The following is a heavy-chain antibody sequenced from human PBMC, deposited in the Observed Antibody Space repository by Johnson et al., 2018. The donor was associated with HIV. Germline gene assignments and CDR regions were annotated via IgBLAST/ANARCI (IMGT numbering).Heavy chain of an antibody. V-gene: IGHV3-23*04. CDR2: ISGSGGST. Sequence: VQLVESGGGFVQPGGSLRLSCAASGFTFSSYAMSWVRQAPGKGLEWVSAISGSGGSTYYADSVKGRFTISRDNSKNTLYLQMNSLRAEDTAVYYCAKSPRFTIFGSDAFDIWGQGTMVTVSS. J-gene: IGHJ3*02. D-gene: IGHD3-3*01. CDR3: AKSPRFTIFGSDAFDI. CDR1: GFTFSSYA.